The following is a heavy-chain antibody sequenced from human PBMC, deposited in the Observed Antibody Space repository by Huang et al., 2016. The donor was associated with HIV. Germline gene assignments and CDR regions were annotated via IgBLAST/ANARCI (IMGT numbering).Heavy chain of an antibody. CDR1: GFSFTNYW. J-gene: IGHJ4*02. CDR2: IDPGYSDT. CDR3: ARPLLGYSNGYYFDY. V-gene: IGHV5-51*03. Sequence: EVQLVQSGAEVKKPGESLKISCKGSGFSFTNYWIGWVGQMPGKGLEWMGNIDPGYSDTTYGPSFRGQVTISADKSINTAYLQWNSLKASDSAMYYCARPLLGYSNGYYFDYWGQGTLVTVSS. D-gene: IGHD5-18*01.